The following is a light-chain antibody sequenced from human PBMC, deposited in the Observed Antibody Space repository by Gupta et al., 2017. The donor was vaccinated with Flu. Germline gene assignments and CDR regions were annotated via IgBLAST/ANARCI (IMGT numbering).Light chain of an antibody. V-gene: IGLV2-8*01. CDR1: SSDVGGYNS. J-gene: IGLJ3*02. CDR3: SSDADRSSLV. Sequence: SVAISCTGTSSDVGGYNSVSWYQQHSGTAPSLIIFEVTRRPSGVPDRFSASKSGNTASLTVSGLQAEDEADYFCSSDADRSSLVFGGGTKLTVL. CDR2: EVT.